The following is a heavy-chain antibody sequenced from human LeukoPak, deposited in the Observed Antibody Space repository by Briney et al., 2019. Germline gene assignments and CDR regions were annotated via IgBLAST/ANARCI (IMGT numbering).Heavy chain of an antibody. V-gene: IGHV3-23*01. CDR2: ISSSGGNT. D-gene: IGHD3-22*01. CDR3: AKTYYYDTSGYYSFPN. J-gene: IGHJ4*02. CDR1: GFTFSTYA. Sequence: GGSLRLSCAASGFTFSTYAMTWVRQAPGKGLEWVSSISSSGGNTYYADSMKGRFTIPRDNSKNTLYLQLNSLRVEDTAVYYCAKTYYYDTSGYYSFPNWGQGTQVTVSS.